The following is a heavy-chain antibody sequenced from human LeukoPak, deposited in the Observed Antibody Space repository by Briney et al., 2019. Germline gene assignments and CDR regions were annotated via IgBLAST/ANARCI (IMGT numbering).Heavy chain of an antibody. Sequence: PGGSLRLSCAASGFTFSSYSMNWVRQAPGKGLEWVSSISSSSSYIYYADSVKGRFTISRDNAKNSLYLQMNSLRAEDTAVYYCARGSYDFWSGIHAFDIWGQGTRVTVSS. D-gene: IGHD3-3*01. V-gene: IGHV3-21*01. CDR2: ISSSSSYI. CDR3: ARGSYDFWSGIHAFDI. J-gene: IGHJ3*02. CDR1: GFTFSSYS.